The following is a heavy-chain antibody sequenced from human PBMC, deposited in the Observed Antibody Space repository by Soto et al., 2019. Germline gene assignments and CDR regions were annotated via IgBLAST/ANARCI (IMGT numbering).Heavy chain of an antibody. CDR1: GFTFSNYA. Sequence: GGSLRLSCAASGFTFSNYAMSWVRRAPGKGLEWVASVSGAGLITYYGDNVRGRFTISRDNSRNTLYLQIKSLRAEDTGYFYFAKAQDYYFDSGTYNWFDPWGHGTLVTVSS. D-gene: IGHD3-22*01. CDR3: AKAQDYYFDSGTYNWFDP. V-gene: IGHV3-23*01. CDR2: VSGAGLIT. J-gene: IGHJ5*02.